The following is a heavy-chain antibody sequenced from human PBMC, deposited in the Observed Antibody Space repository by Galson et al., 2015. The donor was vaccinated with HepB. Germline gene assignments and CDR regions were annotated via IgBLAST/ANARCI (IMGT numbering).Heavy chain of an antibody. D-gene: IGHD2-2*02. Sequence: SLRLSCAASGFTFSSYWMSWVRQAPGKGLEWVANIKQDGSEKYYVDSVKGRFTISRDNAKNSLYLQMNSLRAEDTAVYYCARSVGYCSSTSCYTPYYFDYWGQGTLVTVSS. CDR3: ARSVGYCSSTSCYTPYYFDY. CDR2: IKQDGSEK. V-gene: IGHV3-7*01. J-gene: IGHJ4*02. CDR1: GFTFSSYW.